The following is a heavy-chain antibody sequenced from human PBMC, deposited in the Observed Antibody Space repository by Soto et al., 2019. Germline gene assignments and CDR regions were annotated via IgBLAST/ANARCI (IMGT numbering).Heavy chain of an antibody. Sequence: QVQLVQSGAEVKKPGSSVKVSCKASGGIFSTYAISWLRQAPGQGLEWMGGIIPIFGTPNYAQRFQGRVTITAAESTTTSYMELSRLKSEYTAVYYCARDRDDYGSGNYYNRIDFWGQGTLVTVSS. J-gene: IGHJ4*02. CDR3: ARDRDDYGSGNYYNRIDF. V-gene: IGHV1-69*01. CDR1: GGIFSTYA. D-gene: IGHD3-10*01. CDR2: IIPIFGTP.